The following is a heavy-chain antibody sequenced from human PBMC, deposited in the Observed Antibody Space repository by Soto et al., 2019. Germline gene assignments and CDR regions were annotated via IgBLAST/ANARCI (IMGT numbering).Heavy chain of an antibody. J-gene: IGHJ4*02. CDR1: GGSFSGYY. D-gene: IGHD1-26*01. CDR3: ARGGGHYYREDYFDS. Sequence: SETLSLTCAVYGGSFSGYYWSWIRQPPGKGLEWIGGVNHSGSTNYNPSLESRVTMSVDTSRNQFSLRLTSVTAADTAVYFCARGGGHYYREDYFDSWGQGAQVTVSS. CDR2: VNHSGST. V-gene: IGHV4-34*01.